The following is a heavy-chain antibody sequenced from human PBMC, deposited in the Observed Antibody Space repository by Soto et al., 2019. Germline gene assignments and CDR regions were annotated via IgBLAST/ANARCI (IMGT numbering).Heavy chain of an antibody. CDR3: AKDPASGWFRPPLDY. D-gene: IGHD6-19*01. CDR2: ISGSGGST. CDR1: GFTFSSYA. Sequence: EVQLLASGGGLVQPGGSLRLSCAASGFTFSSYAMSWVRQAPGKGLEWVSAISGSGGSTYYADSVKGRFTISRDNSKNTLYLQMNSLRAEDTAVYYFAKDPASGWFRPPLDYWGQGTLVTVSS. J-gene: IGHJ4*02. V-gene: IGHV3-23*01.